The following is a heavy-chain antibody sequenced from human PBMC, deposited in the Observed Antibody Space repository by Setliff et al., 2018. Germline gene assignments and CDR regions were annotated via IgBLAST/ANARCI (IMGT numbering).Heavy chain of an antibody. Sequence: GASVKVSCKASGYTFTSHYMHWVRQAPGLGLEWMGTINPSSGSTSYAQKFQGRVTMTRDTSTSTVYMDMSSLRSEDTAVYYCARDVFPYHYEGAFDIWGQGTMVTVSS. CDR2: INPSSGST. CDR1: GYTFTSHY. V-gene: IGHV1-46*01. CDR3: ARDVFPYHYEGAFDI. J-gene: IGHJ3*02. D-gene: IGHD3-22*01.